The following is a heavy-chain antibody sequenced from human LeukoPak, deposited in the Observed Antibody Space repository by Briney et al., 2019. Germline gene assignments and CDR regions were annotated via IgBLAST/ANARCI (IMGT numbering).Heavy chain of an antibody. V-gene: IGHV4-39*01. CDR2: IYYSGST. CDR1: GGSISSSIYY. CDR3: ARVGFLEWLLYKAHNWFDP. Sequence: SETLSLTCTVSGGSISSSIYYWGWIRQPPGKGLEWTGSIYYSGSTYYNPSLKSRVTISVDTSKNQFSLKLSSVTAADTAVYYCARVGFLEWLLYKAHNWFDPWGQGTLVTVSS. J-gene: IGHJ5*02. D-gene: IGHD3-3*01.